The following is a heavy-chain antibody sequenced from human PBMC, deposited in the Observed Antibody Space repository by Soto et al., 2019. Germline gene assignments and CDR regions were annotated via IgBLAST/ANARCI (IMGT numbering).Heavy chain of an antibody. D-gene: IGHD6-13*01. CDR3: ARVILPAAVSSAFFYGMDV. Sequence: SETLSLTCAVYGGSFSGYYWSWIRQPPGKGLEWIGEINHSRSTNYNPSLKSRVTISVDTSKNQFSLKLSSVTAADTAVYYCARVILPAAVSSAFFYGMDVWGQGTTVTVSS. V-gene: IGHV4-34*01. CDR1: GGSFSGYY. J-gene: IGHJ6*02. CDR2: INHSRST.